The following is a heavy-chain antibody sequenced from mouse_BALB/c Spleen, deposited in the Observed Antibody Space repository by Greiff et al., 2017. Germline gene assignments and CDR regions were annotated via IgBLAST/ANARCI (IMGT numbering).Heavy chain of an antibody. V-gene: IGHV5-6-3*01. CDR1: GFTFSSYG. J-gene: IGHJ2*01. D-gene: IGHD2-1*01. Sequence: EVKLVESGGGLVQPGGSLKLSCAASGFTFSSYGMSWVRQTPDKRLELVATINSNGGSTYYPDSVKGRFTISRDNAKNTLYLQMSSLKSEDTAMYYCARDGNYRAFDYWGQGTTLTVSS. CDR2: INSNGGST. CDR3: ARDGNYRAFDY.